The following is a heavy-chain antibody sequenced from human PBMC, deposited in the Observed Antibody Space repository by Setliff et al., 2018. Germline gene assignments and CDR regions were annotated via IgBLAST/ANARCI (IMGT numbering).Heavy chain of an antibody. CDR1: GGSISSYY. CDR2: IYSRGNT. Sequence: PSETLSLTCTVSGGSISSYYWSWIRQPAGKGLEWIGRIYSRGNTNYNPSLKSRVTMSLDTSKNQFSLKLNSVTAADTAMYYCVLTPSNLFDYWGQGTLVTVSS. CDR3: VLTPSNLFDY. V-gene: IGHV4-4*07. J-gene: IGHJ4*02. D-gene: IGHD7-27*01.